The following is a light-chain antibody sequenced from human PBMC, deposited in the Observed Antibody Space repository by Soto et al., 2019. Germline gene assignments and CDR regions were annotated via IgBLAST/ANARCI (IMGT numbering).Light chain of an antibody. Sequence: DIQMTQSPSSLSASVGDRVPITCRASQSIRSYLNWYQQKPGKAPKLLIYAASSLQSGVPSRFSGSGSGTDFTLTISSLQPVDFATYYCQHSYSTPSTFGQGTQLEIK. CDR1: QSIRSY. V-gene: IGKV1-39*01. CDR3: QHSYSTPST. CDR2: AAS. J-gene: IGKJ2*01.